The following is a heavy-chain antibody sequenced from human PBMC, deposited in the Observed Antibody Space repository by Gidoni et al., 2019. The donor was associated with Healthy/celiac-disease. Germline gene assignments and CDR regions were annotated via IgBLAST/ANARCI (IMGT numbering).Heavy chain of an antibody. CDR2: ISYDGSNK. CDR3: AKDRGVGMATPSYYYYGMDV. D-gene: IGHD5-12*01. V-gene: IGHV3-30*18. Sequence: QVQLVESGGGVVQPGRSLRLSCAASGFTFRSSGMHWVRQAPGQGLEWVAVISYDGSNKYYAGSVKGRFTISRDNSKNTLYLQMNSLRAEDTAVYYCAKDRGVGMATPSYYYYGMDVWGQGTTVTVSS. J-gene: IGHJ6*02. CDR1: GFTFRSSG.